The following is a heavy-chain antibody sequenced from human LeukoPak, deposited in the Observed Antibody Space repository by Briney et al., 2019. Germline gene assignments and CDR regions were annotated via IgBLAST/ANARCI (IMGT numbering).Heavy chain of an antibody. D-gene: IGHD2-2*01. Sequence: GGSLRLSCAASGFTFGTYAMSWVRQAPGKGLEWVSAISGSGGNTYYADSVKGRFTISRDNSKNTLYLHVNSLRAEDTAVYYFAKDRRACTSTSCYYRFDYWGQGTLVTVSS. J-gene: IGHJ4*02. CDR1: GFTFGTYA. CDR3: AKDRRACTSTSCYYRFDY. V-gene: IGHV3-23*01. CDR2: ISGSGGNT.